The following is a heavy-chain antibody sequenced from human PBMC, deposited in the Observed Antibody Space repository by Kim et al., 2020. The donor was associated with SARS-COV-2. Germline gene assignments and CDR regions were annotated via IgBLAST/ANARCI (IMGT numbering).Heavy chain of an antibody. CDR2: ISAYNGNT. CDR3: ARAVISSWLNPNSYNWFDP. D-gene: IGHD6-13*01. Sequence: ASVKVSCKASGYTFTSYGISWVRQAPGQGLEWMGWISAYNGNTNYAQKLQGRVTMTTDTSTSTAYMELRSLRSDDTAVYYCARAVISSWLNPNSYNWFDPWGQGTLVTVSS. V-gene: IGHV1-18*01. CDR1: GYTFTSYG. J-gene: IGHJ5*02.